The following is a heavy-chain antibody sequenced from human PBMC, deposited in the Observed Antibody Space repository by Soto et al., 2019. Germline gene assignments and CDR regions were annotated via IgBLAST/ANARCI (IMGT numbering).Heavy chain of an antibody. D-gene: IGHD3-22*01. CDR2: ISAYNGNT. Sequence: ASVKVSCKASGYTFTSYGISWVRQAPGQGLEWMGWISAYNGNTNYAQKLQGRVTMTTDTSTSTAYMELRSLRSDDTAVYYCARYYYDSSIQALQHWGQGTLVTVSS. CDR3: ARYYYDSSIQALQH. V-gene: IGHV1-18*01. CDR1: GYTFTSYG. J-gene: IGHJ1*01.